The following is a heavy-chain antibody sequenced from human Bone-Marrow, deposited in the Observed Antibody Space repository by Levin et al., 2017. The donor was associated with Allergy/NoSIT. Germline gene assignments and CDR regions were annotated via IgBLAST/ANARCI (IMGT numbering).Heavy chain of an antibody. CDR2: IYSRGTT. CDR3: TRDASPIAVAGGNI. Sequence: GGSLRLSCAVSGFTVSNNYMNWVRQAPGKGLEWVSLIYSRGTTNYADSVKGRFTISRDRSKNILYLQMNSLRVEDTAVYYCTRDASPIAVAGGNIWGQGTMVTVSS. CDR1: GFTVSNNY. V-gene: IGHV3-53*01. J-gene: IGHJ3*02. D-gene: IGHD6-19*01.